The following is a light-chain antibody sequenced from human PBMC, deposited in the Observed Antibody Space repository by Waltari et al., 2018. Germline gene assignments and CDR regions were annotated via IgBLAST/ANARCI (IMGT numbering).Light chain of an antibody. CDR1: QHVGGSN. J-gene: IGKJ2*01. Sequence: EIVLTQSPGTLSLSPGDGATLSCRASQHVGGSNLVWYQKKPGQAPRLLIFGASVRASGIPDRFSGSESGTDFTLTISRLEPEDFAVYYCQQYGASPYTFGQGTKLEIK. V-gene: IGKV3-20*01. CDR3: QQYGASPYT. CDR2: GAS.